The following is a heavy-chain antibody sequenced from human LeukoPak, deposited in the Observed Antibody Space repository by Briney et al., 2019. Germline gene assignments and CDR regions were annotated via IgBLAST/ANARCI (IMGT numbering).Heavy chain of an antibody. CDR3: ARDNSVGDTAWWFDP. CDR2: INPSGSST. D-gene: IGHD1-26*01. CDR1: GYTFTSYY. V-gene: IGHV1-46*01. Sequence: ASVKVSCKASGYTFTSYYMHWVRQAPGQGLEWMGLINPSGSSTSYAQKFQGRRSLTRDMSTSTDDMELSSLRSEDTAVSYCARDNSVGDTAWWFDPWGQGTLVTVSP. J-gene: IGHJ5*02.